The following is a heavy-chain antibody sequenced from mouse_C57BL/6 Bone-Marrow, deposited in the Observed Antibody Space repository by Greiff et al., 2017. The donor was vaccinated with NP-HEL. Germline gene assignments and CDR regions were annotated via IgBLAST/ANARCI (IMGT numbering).Heavy chain of an antibody. CDR1: GYTFTSYW. Sequence: QVQLQQPGAELVKPGASVKMSCKASGYTFTSYWITWVKQRPGQGLEWIGDIYPGSGSTNYNEKFKSKATMTVDTSSSTAYMQLSSLTSEDSAVYYGAREGYGHWYFDVWGTGTTVTVSS. V-gene: IGHV1-55*01. CDR2: IYPGSGST. D-gene: IGHD1-1*01. CDR3: AREGYGHWYFDV. J-gene: IGHJ1*03.